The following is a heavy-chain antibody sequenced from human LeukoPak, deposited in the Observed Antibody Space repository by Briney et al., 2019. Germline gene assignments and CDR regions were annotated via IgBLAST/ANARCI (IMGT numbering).Heavy chain of an antibody. CDR3: ARGGSAAKGSSRRYFDY. V-gene: IGHV4-34*01. Sequence: SETLSLTCGVSGEFFTGYYWAYIRQTPGKGLEWIGEISHSGSTNYHPSLKSRVTMSVDATKKQFSLHLSSVTAADTAVYYCARGGSAAKGSSRRYFDYWGQGTLVAVSS. CDR1: GEFFTGYY. CDR2: ISHSGST. D-gene: IGHD6-6*01. J-gene: IGHJ4*02.